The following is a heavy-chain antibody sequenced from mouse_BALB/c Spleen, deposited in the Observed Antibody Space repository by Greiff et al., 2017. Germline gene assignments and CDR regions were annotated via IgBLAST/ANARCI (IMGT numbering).Heavy chain of an antibody. CDR1: GFSLTSYG. CDR2: IWGDGST. Sequence: VMLVESGPGLVAPSQSLSITCTVSGFSLTSYGVSWVRQPPGKGLEWLGVIWGDGSTNYHSALISRLSISKDNSKSQVFLKLSSLQTDDTATYYCTKSITTGTGYAMDYWGQGTSVTVSS. CDR3: TKSITTGTGYAMDY. V-gene: IGHV2-3*01. D-gene: IGHD1-1*01. J-gene: IGHJ4*01.